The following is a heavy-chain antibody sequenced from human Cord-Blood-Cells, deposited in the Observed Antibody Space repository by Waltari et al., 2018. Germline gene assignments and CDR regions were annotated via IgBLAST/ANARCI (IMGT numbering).Heavy chain of an antibody. J-gene: IGHJ4*02. CDR3: ARLNRGSGSYYGGYYFDY. CDR1: GGSISSSSYY. D-gene: IGHD3-10*01. V-gene: IGHV4-39*01. Sequence: QLQLQESGPGLVKPSETLSLTCTVSGGSISSSSYYWGWIRQPPGKGLEWIGSIYYSGSTYYTPSLKSRVTISVDTSKNQFSLKLSSVTAADTAVYYCARLNRGSGSYYGGYYFDYWGQGTLVTVSS. CDR2: IYYSGST.